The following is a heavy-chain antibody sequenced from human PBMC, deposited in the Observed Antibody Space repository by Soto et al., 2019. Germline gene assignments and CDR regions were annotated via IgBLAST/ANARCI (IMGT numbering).Heavy chain of an antibody. J-gene: IGHJ6*02. V-gene: IGHV3-30-3*01. CDR3: ESDAVVTRHYYYYYGMDV. CDR1: GFTFSSYA. D-gene: IGHD2-15*01. Sequence: QVQLVESGGGVVQPGRSLRLSCAASGFTFSSYAMHWVRQAPGNGLEWVAVISYDGSNKYYADSVKGRFTISRDNSKNTLDLQMNSLRAEDTAVYYCESDAVVTRHYYYYYGMDVWGQGTTVTVSS. CDR2: ISYDGSNK.